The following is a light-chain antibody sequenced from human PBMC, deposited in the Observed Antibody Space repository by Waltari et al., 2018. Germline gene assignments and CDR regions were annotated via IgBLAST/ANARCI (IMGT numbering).Light chain of an antibody. CDR2: DAS. CDR3: QKYVNLPAT. V-gene: IGKV3-20*01. Sequence: IVLTPSSLTLSFSPRERDPLSCRARQSVGRYLALYQQTPGQAPSLLIYDASTRATGIPDRFSGSGSGTDFSLTISRLEPEDFAVYYCQKYVNLPATFGQGTKVESK. J-gene: IGKJ1*01. CDR1: QSVGRY.